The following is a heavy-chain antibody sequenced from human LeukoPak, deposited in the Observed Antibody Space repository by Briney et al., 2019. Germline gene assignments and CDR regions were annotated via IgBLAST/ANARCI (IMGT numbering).Heavy chain of an antibody. D-gene: IGHD3-9*01. CDR2: ISSDAGHK. Sequence: PGGSLRLSCAASGFTFSSYAMHWVRQAPGKGLEWVAVISSDAGHKHYPVSVDGRFTVSRDNSENTLYLQMNNVGFDDTAIYYCARDRSSGGLRYFDWLFYLWGQGTLVTVSS. CDR1: GFTFSSYA. CDR3: ARDRSSGGLRYFDWLFYL. J-gene: IGHJ5*02. V-gene: IGHV3-30-3*01.